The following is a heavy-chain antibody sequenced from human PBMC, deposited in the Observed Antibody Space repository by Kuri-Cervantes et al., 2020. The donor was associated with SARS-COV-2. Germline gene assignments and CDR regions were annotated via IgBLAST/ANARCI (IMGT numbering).Heavy chain of an antibody. CDR3: AKVYYDFWSGYYNYYYYMDV. V-gene: IGHV3-64*01. Sequence: GGSLRLSCAASGFTFSSYAMHWVRQAPGKGLEYVSAISSNGGSTYYANSVKGRFTISRDNSKNTLYLQMNSLRAEDTAVYYCAKVYYDFWSGYYNYYYYMDVWGKGTTVTVSS. D-gene: IGHD3-3*01. J-gene: IGHJ6*03. CDR2: ISSNGGST. CDR1: GFTFSSYA.